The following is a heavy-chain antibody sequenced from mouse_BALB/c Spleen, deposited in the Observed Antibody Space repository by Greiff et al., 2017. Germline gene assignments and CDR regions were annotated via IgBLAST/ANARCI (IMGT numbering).Heavy chain of an antibody. CDR2: ILPGSGST. V-gene: IGHV1-9*01. CDR1: GYTFSSYW. J-gene: IGHJ3*01. CDR3: ARGGWDPWFAY. D-gene: IGHD4-1*01. Sequence: VQLQQSGAELMKPGASVKISCKATGYTFSSYWIEWVKQRPGHGLEWIGEILPGSGSTNYNEKFKGKATFTADTSSNTAYMQLSSLTSEDSAVYYCARGGWDPWFAYWGQGTLVTVSA.